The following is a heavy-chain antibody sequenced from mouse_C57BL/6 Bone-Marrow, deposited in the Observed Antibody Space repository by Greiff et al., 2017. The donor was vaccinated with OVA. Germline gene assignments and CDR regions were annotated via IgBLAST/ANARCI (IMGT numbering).Heavy chain of an antibody. CDR1: GYTFTSYW. D-gene: IGHD3-2*02. V-gene: IGHV1-64*01. CDR3: AREGLRPSWFAY. Sequence: QVQLQQPGAELVKPGASVKLSCKASGYTFTSYWMHWVKQRPGQGLEWIGMIHPNSGSTNYNEKFKSKATLTVDKSSSTAYMQLSSLTSEDSAVYYCAREGLRPSWFAYWGQGTLVTVSA. CDR2: IHPNSGST. J-gene: IGHJ3*01.